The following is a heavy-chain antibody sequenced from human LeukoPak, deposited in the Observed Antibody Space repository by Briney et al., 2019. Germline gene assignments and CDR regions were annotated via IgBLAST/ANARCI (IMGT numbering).Heavy chain of an antibody. J-gene: IGHJ4*02. D-gene: IGHD6-19*01. CDR2: IYYSGST. V-gene: IGHV4-31*03. Sequence: PSETLSLTCTVSGGSISSGGYYWSWIRQHPGQGLEWIGYIYYSGSTYYNPSLKSRVTILLDTSKNQFSLKLSSVTAADTAVYYCAMRFGSGWYAYWGQGTLVTVSS. CDR1: GGSISSGGYY. CDR3: AMRFGSGWYAY.